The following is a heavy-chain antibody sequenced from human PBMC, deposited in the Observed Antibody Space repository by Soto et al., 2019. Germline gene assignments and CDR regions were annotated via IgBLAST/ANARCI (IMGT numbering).Heavy chain of an antibody. Sequence: GGSLRLSCAASGFTFSSNDMTWVRQAPGKGLGWVSTIDGSGATTYYADFVKGRFTVSRDNSKNTVYVQMNNLGADDTAVYYCAKNSGWFDSWGQGTLVTVSS. CDR2: IDGSGATT. CDR1: GFTFSSND. J-gene: IGHJ5*01. D-gene: IGHD3-10*01. CDR3: AKNSGWFDS. V-gene: IGHV3-23*01.